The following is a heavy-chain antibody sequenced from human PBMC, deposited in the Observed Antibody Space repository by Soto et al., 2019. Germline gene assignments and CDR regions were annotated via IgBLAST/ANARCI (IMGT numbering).Heavy chain of an antibody. CDR2: ISYDGSNK. J-gene: IGHJ4*02. CDR1: GFTFSSYG. V-gene: IGHV3-30*18. Sequence: PGGSLRLSCAASGFTFSSYGMHWVRLAPGKGVEWVAVISYDGSNKYYADSVKGRFTISRDNSKNTLYLQMNSLRAEDTAVYYCVKCLIAAAGTNCYRGQGPLVTVSS. CDR3: VKCLIAAAGTNCY. D-gene: IGHD6-13*01.